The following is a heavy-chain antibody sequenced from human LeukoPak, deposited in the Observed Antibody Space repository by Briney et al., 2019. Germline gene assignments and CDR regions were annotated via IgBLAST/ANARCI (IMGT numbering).Heavy chain of an antibody. CDR1: GFTFSNYG. Sequence: PGGSLRLSCAASGFTFSNYGIHWVRQAPGKGLEWVAFVHYDGSNKYYADSVKGRFTISRDNSKNTLYLQMDSLRAEDTAMYYCAKDTHFSGSGSYPDPWGQGTLVTVSS. J-gene: IGHJ5*02. CDR3: AKDTHFSGSGSYPDP. V-gene: IGHV3-30*02. D-gene: IGHD3-10*01. CDR2: VHYDGSNK.